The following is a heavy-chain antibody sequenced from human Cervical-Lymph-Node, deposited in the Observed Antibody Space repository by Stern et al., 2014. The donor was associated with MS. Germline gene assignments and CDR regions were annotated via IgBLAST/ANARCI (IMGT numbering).Heavy chain of an antibody. V-gene: IGHV1-18*01. Sequence: QVQLVQSGAEVKKPGASVKVSCKASGYTFTSFAISWVRQAPGQGLEWMGWISAYHGNTTYIQTLQGRVTMTTDTSTSTAYMELRSLRSDDTAVYYCAREDRDVWAFDYWGQGTLVTVSS. CDR1: GYTFTSFA. J-gene: IGHJ4*02. CDR3: AREDRDVWAFDY. CDR2: ISAYHGNT. D-gene: IGHD5-24*01.